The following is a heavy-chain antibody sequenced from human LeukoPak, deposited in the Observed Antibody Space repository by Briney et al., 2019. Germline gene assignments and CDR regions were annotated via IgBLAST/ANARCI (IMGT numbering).Heavy chain of an antibody. CDR3: ARDQWLAYYYHGMDV. CDR2: ISSSSSSI. J-gene: IGHJ6*02. D-gene: IGHD6-19*01. Sequence: HAGGSLRLSCAASGFTFNSYSMTWVRQAPGKGLEWVAYISSSSSSIYYADSVKGRFTISRDKAENSLYLQMNSLRAEDTAIYYCARDQWLAYYYHGMDVWGQGTTVTVSS. V-gene: IGHV3-48*01. CDR1: GFTFNSYS.